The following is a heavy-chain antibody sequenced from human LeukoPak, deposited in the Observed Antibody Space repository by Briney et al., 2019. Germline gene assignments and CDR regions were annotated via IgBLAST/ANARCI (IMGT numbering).Heavy chain of an antibody. CDR2: INPNSGGT. V-gene: IGHV1-2*02. D-gene: IGHD2-2*02. CDR3: ARDRPGRYCSSTSCFTASPFDP. J-gene: IGHJ5*02. CDR1: GYTFTGYY. Sequence: ASVKVSCKASGYTFTGYYMHWVRQAPGQGLEWMGWINPNSGGTNYAQKFQGRVTMTRDTSISTAYMELSRLTSEDTAVYYCARDRPGRYCSSTSCFTASPFDPWGQGTLVTVSS.